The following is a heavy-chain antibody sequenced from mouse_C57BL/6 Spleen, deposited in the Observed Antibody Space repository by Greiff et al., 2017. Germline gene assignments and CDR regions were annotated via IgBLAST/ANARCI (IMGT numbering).Heavy chain of an antibody. CDR1: GYTFTSYW. CDR2: IYPDSGST. V-gene: IGHV1-55*01. D-gene: IGHD3-2*02. Sequence: QVQLQQPGAELVKPGASVKMSCKASGYTFTSYWITWVKQRPGQGLEWIGDIYPDSGSTNYNEKFKSKATLTVDTSSSTAYMQLSSLTSEDSAVYYCARDSSGYAWFAYWGQGTLVTVSA. J-gene: IGHJ3*01. CDR3: ARDSSGYAWFAY.